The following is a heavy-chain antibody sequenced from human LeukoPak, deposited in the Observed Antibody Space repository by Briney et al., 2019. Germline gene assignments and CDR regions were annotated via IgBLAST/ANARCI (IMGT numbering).Heavy chain of an antibody. J-gene: IGHJ4*02. Sequence: PGGSLRLSCATSGFSFTDYPMNWVRQAPGKGLKWVSSISGSGGSEHYAESVKGRFSISRDSSTNTVFLQMNSLRAEDTGLYYCAKERLVDIVDPSVFDSWGQGTLVTVSS. CDR1: GFSFTDYP. D-gene: IGHD5-12*01. CDR2: ISGSGGSE. V-gene: IGHV3-23*01. CDR3: AKERLVDIVDPSVFDS.